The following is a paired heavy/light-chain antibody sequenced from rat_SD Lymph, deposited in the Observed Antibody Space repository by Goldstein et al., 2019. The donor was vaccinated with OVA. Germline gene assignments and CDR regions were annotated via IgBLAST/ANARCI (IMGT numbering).Heavy chain of an antibody. CDR1: GYAFTDYG. Sequence: QIQLGQSGPELKKPGESVKISCTASGYAFTDYGIHWVKQAPGQGLQFMGWINTDTGKPTYADDFKGRFVFLLETSASTAYLQINNLKNEDMATYFCVRGKLYWNFDFWGPGTMVTVSS. D-gene: IGHD5-1*01. CDR3: VRGKLYWNFDF. V-gene: IGHV9-6*01. J-gene: IGHJ1*01. CDR2: INTDTGKP.
Light chain of an antibody. V-gene: IGKV8S4*01. Sequence: DIVLTQAPSSQAVSAGGKVTLSCKSSQSLLYSGNKKNYLAWYQQKPGQSPKLLISWAATRESGVPDRFTGSGSGTDFTLTITSVQAEDLAIYYCEQCYDFPYTFGAGTKLELK. J-gene: IGKJ2-3*01. CDR2: WAA. CDR1: QSLLYSGNKKNY. CDR3: EQCYDFPYT.